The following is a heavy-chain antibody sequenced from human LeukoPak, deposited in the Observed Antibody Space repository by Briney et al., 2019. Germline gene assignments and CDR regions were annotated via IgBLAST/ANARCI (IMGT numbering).Heavy chain of an antibody. CDR3: ARHVTPYSSSWYSDYDGMDV. D-gene: IGHD6-13*01. J-gene: IGHJ6*02. CDR2: NYSEEPDT. CDR1: GYGLQSYW. V-gene: IGHV5-51*01. Sequence: GGSLKISRNGSGYGLQSYWLDRVRQMPGKGLEGMGINYSEEPDTRYSPSFQGQVTISADKSISTAYLQWSSLKASDTAMYYCARHVTPYSSSWYSDYDGMDVWGQGTTVTVSS.